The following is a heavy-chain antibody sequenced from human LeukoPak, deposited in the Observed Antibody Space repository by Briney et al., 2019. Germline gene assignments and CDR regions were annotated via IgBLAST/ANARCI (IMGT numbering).Heavy chain of an antibody. J-gene: IGHJ4*02. CDR2: ISYDGSNK. CDR1: GFTFSSYA. Sequence: GRSLRLSCAASGFTFSSYAMHWVRQAPGKGLEWVAVISYDGSNKYYADSVKGRFTISRDDSKNTLYLQMNSLRAEDTAVYYCARDLYYYDSSGYYGGDYWGQGTLVTVSS. V-gene: IGHV3-30-3*01. D-gene: IGHD3-22*01. CDR3: ARDLYYYDSSGYYGGDY.